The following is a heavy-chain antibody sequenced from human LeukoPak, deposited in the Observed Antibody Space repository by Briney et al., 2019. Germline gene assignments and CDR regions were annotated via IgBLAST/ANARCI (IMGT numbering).Heavy chain of an antibody. CDR2: IYYSGST. CDR3: ARHPADY. V-gene: IGHV4-59*01. J-gene: IGHJ4*02. CDR1: GGSISSYY. Sequence: SQTLSLTCTVSGGSISSYYWSWIRQPPGKGLEWIGYIYYSGSTNYNPSLKSRVTISVDTSKNQFSLKLSSVTAADTAVYYCARHPADYWGQGTLVTVSS.